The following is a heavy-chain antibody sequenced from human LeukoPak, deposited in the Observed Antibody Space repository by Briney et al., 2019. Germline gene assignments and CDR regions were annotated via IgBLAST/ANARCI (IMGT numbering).Heavy chain of an antibody. CDR1: GFTFSSYS. V-gene: IGHV3-48*01. D-gene: IGHD1-26*01. CDR2: ISSSSNTI. CDR3: ARDLSGTFFLDY. J-gene: IGHJ4*02. Sequence: GGSLRLCCAASGFTFSSYSMNWVRQAPGKGLEWVSYISSSSNTIYNADSVKGRFTISRDNAKNSLYLQMNSLRAEDTAVYYCARDLSGTFFLDYWGQGTLVTVSS.